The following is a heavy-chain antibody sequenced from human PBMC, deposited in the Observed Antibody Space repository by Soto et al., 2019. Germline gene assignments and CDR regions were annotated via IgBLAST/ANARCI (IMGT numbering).Heavy chain of an antibody. CDR3: ARRPPSSVVTAAFDI. V-gene: IGHV1-18*01. Sequence: ASVKVSCKASGYTFTSYGISWVRQAPGQGLEWMGWISAYNGNTNYAQKLQGRVTMTTDTSTSTAYMELRSLRSDDTAVYYCARRPPSSVVTAAFDIWGQGTMVTVSS. J-gene: IGHJ3*02. D-gene: IGHD2-21*02. CDR2: ISAYNGNT. CDR1: GYTFTSYG.